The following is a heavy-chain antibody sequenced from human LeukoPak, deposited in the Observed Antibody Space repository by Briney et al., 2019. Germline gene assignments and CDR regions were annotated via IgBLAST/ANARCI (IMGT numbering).Heavy chain of an antibody. CDR1: GGSIRSTSYY. D-gene: IGHD5-24*01. J-gene: IGHJ4*02. V-gene: IGHV4-39*01. CDR2: MYYSGST. CDR3: ARTRKEMATIFDY. Sequence: SETLSLTCTVSGGSIRSTSYYWGWIRQPPGKGLEWIGSMYYSGSTYYNPSLKSRVTISVDTSKNQFSLKLSSVTAADTAVYYCARTRKEMATIFDYWGQGTLVTVSS.